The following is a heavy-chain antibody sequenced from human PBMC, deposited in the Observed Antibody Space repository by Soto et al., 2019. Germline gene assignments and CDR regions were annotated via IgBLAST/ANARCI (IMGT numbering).Heavy chain of an antibody. J-gene: IGHJ6*02. D-gene: IGHD6-13*01. V-gene: IGHV1-18*04. CDR2: ISAYNGNT. Sequence: ASVKVSCKASGYTFTSYGISWVRQAPGQGLEWMGWISAYNGNTNYAQKLQGRVTMTTDTSTSTAYMELRSLRSDDTAVYYCAGDRSSSWYTYYGMDVWGQGTTVTV. CDR1: GYTFTSYG. CDR3: AGDRSSSWYTYYGMDV.